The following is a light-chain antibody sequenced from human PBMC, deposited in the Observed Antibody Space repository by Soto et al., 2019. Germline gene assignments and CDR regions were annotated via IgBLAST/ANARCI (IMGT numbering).Light chain of an antibody. CDR2: EVS. J-gene: IGKJ1*01. V-gene: IGKV2D-29*01. CDR3: MQSVQLPWT. CDR1: QSLLHSDGKTY. Sequence: DLVMTPTPLSLSVTPGQPASISCKSSQSLLHSDGKTYFYWYLQKPGQPPQLLIYEVSNRFSGVSDRFSGSGSGISFTLKISRVEAEDVGVYHGMQSVQLPWTFGQGTKVEIK.